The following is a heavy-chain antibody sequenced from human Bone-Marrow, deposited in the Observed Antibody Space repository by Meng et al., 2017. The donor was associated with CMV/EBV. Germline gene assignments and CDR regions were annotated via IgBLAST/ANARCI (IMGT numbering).Heavy chain of an antibody. D-gene: IGHD2-2*01. Sequence: ASVKVSCKASGYTFTSYGISWVRQASGQGLEWMGWISAYNGNTNYAQKLQGRVTMTTDTSTSTAYMELRSLRSDDTAVYYCARDTDGLGSPISYYYYGMDVWGQGTTVTVSS. CDR1: GYTFTSYG. J-gene: IGHJ6*02. CDR3: ARDTDGLGSPISYYYYGMDV. V-gene: IGHV1-18*01. CDR2: ISAYNGNT.